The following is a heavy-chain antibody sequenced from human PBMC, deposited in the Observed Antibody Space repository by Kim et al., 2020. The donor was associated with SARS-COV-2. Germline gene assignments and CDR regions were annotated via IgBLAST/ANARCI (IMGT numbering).Heavy chain of an antibody. V-gene: IGHV4-59*01. CDR2: IFYSGNT. Sequence: SETLSLTCTVSSDSFSAYYWSWIRQFPGKGLEWIGYIFYSGNTNYSPSLKSRVTISWDTSRSQFSLDLTSVTAADTAVYYCARSEGRARWHHFDYSGQG. CDR1: SDSFSAYY. J-gene: IGHJ4*02. CDR3: ARSEGRARWHHFDY. D-gene: IGHD3-3*02.